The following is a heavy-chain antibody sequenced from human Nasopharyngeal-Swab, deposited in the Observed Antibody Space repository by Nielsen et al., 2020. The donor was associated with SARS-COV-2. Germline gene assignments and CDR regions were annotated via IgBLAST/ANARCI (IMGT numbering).Heavy chain of an antibody. CDR1: GFTFDDYA. D-gene: IGHD5-18*01. Sequence: SLKISCAASGFTFDDYAMHWVRQAPGKGLEWVSGISWNSGNTGYADSVKGRFTISRDNAKNSLYLQMNSLRAEDTALYYCVRGYSYGLRDYFDYWGQGTLVTVSS. CDR2: ISWNSGNT. J-gene: IGHJ4*02. CDR3: VRGYSYGLRDYFDY. V-gene: IGHV3-9*01.